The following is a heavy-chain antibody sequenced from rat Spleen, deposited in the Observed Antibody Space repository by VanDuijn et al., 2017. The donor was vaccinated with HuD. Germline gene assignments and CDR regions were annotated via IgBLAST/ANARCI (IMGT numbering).Heavy chain of an antibody. Sequence: EVQLVESGGGLVQPGRSMRLSCAASEFTFSDYYMAWVRQAPTKGLEWVASISTGGGNTFYRDSVKGRFTISRDNAKSSLYLQMDSLRSEDTATYYCSTPKFITIAATFDYWGQGVMVTVSS. J-gene: IGHJ2*01. V-gene: IGHV5-25*01. CDR1: EFTFSDYY. CDR3: STPKFITIAATFDY. CDR2: ISTGGGNT. D-gene: IGHD1-2*01.